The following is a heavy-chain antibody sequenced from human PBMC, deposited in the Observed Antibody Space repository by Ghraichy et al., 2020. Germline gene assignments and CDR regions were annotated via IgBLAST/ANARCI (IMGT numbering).Heavy chain of an antibody. Sequence: SETLSLTCTVSGGSISSSSYYWGWIRQPPGKGLEWIGSIYYSGSTYYNPSLKSRVTISVDTSKNQFSLKLSSVTAADTAVYYCAGKTYYYGSGSYRQDQFHDYWGQGTLVTVSS. J-gene: IGHJ4*02. CDR3: AGKTYYYGSGSYRQDQFHDY. CDR1: GGSISSSSYY. D-gene: IGHD3-10*01. CDR2: IYYSGST. V-gene: IGHV4-39*01.